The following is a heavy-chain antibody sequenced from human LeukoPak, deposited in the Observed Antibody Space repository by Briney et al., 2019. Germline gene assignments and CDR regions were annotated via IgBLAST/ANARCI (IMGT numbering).Heavy chain of an antibody. CDR1: GFTFSSYA. J-gene: IGHJ6*02. D-gene: IGHD3-22*01. CDR3: ARVHYYNSSDGMDV. V-gene: IGHV3-30-3*01. CDR2: ISYDGSNK. Sequence: PGGSLRLSCAASGFTFSSYAMHWVRQAPGKGLEWVAVISYDGSNKYYADSLKSRFTVSRDNAENSLYLQMNSLRVEDTAVYYCARVHYYNSSDGMDVWGQGTTVTVSS.